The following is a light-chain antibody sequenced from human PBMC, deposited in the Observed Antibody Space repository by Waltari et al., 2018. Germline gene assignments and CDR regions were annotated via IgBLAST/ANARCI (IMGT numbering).Light chain of an antibody. V-gene: IGKV1-39*01. CDR2: AAS. Sequence: DIQMTQSPSSLSASVGDRVTITCRASQSISSYLNWYQQKPGKAPKVLIYAASSLQSGVPSRLSGSGSGTDINLTISSLQPEDCATYYCQQSYSTLWTFGQGTKVEIK. CDR1: QSISSY. J-gene: IGKJ1*01. CDR3: QQSYSTLWT.